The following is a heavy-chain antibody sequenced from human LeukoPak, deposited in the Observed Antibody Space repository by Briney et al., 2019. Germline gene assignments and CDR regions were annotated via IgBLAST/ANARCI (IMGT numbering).Heavy chain of an antibody. V-gene: IGHV3-23*01. Sequence: GGSLRLSCAASGFTFSSYSMNWVRQAPGRGLEWVSGISAYSTFYADSVKGRFTISRDTSKNMLFLQMNSLRAEDTAIYYCAPDTSQYDYWGQGTLVTVSS. CDR3: APDTSQYDY. CDR2: ISAYST. D-gene: IGHD2-2*01. CDR1: GFTFSSYS. J-gene: IGHJ4*02.